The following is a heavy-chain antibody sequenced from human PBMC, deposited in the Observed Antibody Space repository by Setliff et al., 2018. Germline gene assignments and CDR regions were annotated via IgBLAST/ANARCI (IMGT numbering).Heavy chain of an antibody. V-gene: IGHV3-48*01. Sequence: LRLSCAASGFTFSNCWMQWVRQAPGKGLEWVSYISSSSSTIYYADSVKGRFTISRDNAKNSLYLQMNSLRAEDTAVYYCARQNDFWSGQDFDYWGQGTLVTVSS. CDR3: ARQNDFWSGQDFDY. CDR1: GFTFSNCW. J-gene: IGHJ4*02. CDR2: ISSSSSTI. D-gene: IGHD3-3*01.